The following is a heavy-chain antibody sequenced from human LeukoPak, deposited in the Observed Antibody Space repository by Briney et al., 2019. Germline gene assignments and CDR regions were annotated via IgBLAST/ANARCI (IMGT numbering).Heavy chain of an antibody. CDR1: GFTVSSNS. CDR3: ARRAGAYSHPYDY. J-gene: IGHJ4*02. D-gene: IGHD4/OR15-4a*01. Sequence: GGSPRLSCTVSGFTVSSNSMSWVRQAPGKGLEWVSFIYSDNTHYSDSGQGRFTISRDNSKTTLYLQMNRLRAEDTAVYYCARRAGAYSHPYDYWRQGTLVTVSS. CDR2: IYSDNT. V-gene: IGHV3-53*01.